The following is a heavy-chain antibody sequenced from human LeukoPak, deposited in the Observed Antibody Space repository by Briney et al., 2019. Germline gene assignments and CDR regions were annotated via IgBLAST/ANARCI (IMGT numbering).Heavy chain of an antibody. Sequence: GGSLRLSCAASGFTFSGYWMSWVRQAPGKGLEWVANMKQDGSEINYVDSVKGRFTISRDNAQNSLYLQMNSLRVEDTAVYYCARDLGRPEDGSGNYYPYFDYWGQGTLVTVSS. D-gene: IGHD3-10*01. J-gene: IGHJ4*02. CDR2: MKQDGSEI. CDR3: ARDLGRPEDGSGNYYPYFDY. V-gene: IGHV3-7*01. CDR1: GFTFSGYW.